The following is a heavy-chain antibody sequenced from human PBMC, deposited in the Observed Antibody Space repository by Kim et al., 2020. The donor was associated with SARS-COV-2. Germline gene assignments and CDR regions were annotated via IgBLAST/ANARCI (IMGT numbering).Heavy chain of an antibody. CDR3: ARARYCYGGSCYQGAFDY. CDR1: GYTFTSYG. J-gene: IGHJ4*02. D-gene: IGHD2-15*01. Sequence: ASVKVSCKASGYTFTSYGLSWVRQAPGQGLEWMGWITPYNGDTNYAQILQGRVTMTADTSTSTAYMDLRSLRSDDTAVHYRARARYCYGGSCYQGAFDYWCQGTLVTVSS. V-gene: IGHV1-18*04. CDR2: ITPYNGDT.